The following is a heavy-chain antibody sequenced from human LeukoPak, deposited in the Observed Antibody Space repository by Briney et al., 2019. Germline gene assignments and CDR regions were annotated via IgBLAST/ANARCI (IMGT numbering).Heavy chain of an antibody. CDR2: ISYDGSNK. J-gene: IGHJ4*02. CDR3: AKGGYSSSSESTSDYFDY. CDR1: GFTFSSYG. Sequence: GGSLRLSCAASGFTFSSYGMHWVRQAPGKGLEWVAVISYDGSNKYYADSVKGRFTISRDNPKNTLYLQMNSLRAEDTAVYYCAKGGYSSSSESTSDYFDYWGQGTLVTVSS. D-gene: IGHD6-6*01. V-gene: IGHV3-30*18.